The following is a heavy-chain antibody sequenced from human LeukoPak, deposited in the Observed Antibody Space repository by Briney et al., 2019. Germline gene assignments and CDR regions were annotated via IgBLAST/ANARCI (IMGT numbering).Heavy chain of an antibody. CDR3: ARDKEDPSKYFDY. Sequence: GGSLRLSCTASGFSFSSYGMHWVRQAPGKGLEWVAVIWYNGSIKYNADSVKGRFTISRDNSKNTLYLQMNSLRAEDTAVYYCARDKEDPSKYFDYWGQGTLATVSS. CDR1: GFSFSSYG. D-gene: IGHD2/OR15-2a*01. V-gene: IGHV3-33*01. J-gene: IGHJ4*02. CDR2: IWYNGSIK.